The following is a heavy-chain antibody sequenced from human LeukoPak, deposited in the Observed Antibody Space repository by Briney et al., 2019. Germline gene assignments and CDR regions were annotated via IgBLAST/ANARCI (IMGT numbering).Heavy chain of an antibody. CDR3: ARSYHYDSSGYYYSHFDY. J-gene: IGHJ4*02. D-gene: IGHD3-22*01. V-gene: IGHV3-30-3*01. CDR2: ISYDGNNK. Sequence: GGSLRLSCAASGFTFSNYVMHWVRQAPGKGLKWVASISYDGNNKYYADSVKGRFTISRENPKNTLYLQMTSLRAEDTAVYFCARSYHYDSSGYYYSHFDYWGQGTLVTVSS. CDR1: GFTFSNYV.